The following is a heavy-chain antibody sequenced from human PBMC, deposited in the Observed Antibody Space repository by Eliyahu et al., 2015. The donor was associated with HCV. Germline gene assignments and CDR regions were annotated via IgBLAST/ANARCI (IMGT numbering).Heavy chain of an antibody. CDR3: ARMPEGEDGSYNNAMDV. CDR1: GGPFSSHG. V-gene: IGHV1-69*04. D-gene: IGHD1-14*01. Sequence: QVQLVQSGAEVKKPGSSXKVSCRASGGPFSSHGINWVRQAPGQGLEWMGRVIPILGIANYAQRFQGRLTLTADKSTNTAFMELSGLRSEDAAVYYCARMPEGEDGSYNNAMDVWGQGTTVTVSS. CDR2: VIPILGIA. J-gene: IGHJ6*02.